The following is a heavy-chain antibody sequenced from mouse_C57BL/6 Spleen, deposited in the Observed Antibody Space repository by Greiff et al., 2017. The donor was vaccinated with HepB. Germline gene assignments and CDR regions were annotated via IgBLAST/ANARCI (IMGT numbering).Heavy chain of an antibody. J-gene: IGHJ2*01. CDR2: INPYNGGT. CDR3: ARLGTTSPYFDY. D-gene: IGHD2-3*01. Sequence: EVQVVESGPVLVKPGASVKMSCKASGYTFTDYYMNWVKQSHGKSLEWIGVINPYNGGTSYNQKFKGKATLTVDKSSSTAYMELNSLTSEDSAVYYCARLGTTSPYFDYWGQGTTLTVSS. CDR1: GYTFTDYY. V-gene: IGHV1-19*01.